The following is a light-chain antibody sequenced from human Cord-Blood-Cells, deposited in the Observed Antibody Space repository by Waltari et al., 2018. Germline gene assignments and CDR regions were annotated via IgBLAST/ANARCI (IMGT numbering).Light chain of an antibody. V-gene: IGKV3-15*01. J-gene: IGKJ1*01. CDR1: QSVSSN. CDR3: QQYNNWPRT. Sequence: IVMTQSRATLSVSPGERATLSCRAGQSVSSNLAWYQQKPGQAPGLLIYGASTRATGIPAMFSGSGSGTEFTLTISSLQSEDFAVYYCQQYNNWPRTFGQGTKVEIK. CDR2: GAS.